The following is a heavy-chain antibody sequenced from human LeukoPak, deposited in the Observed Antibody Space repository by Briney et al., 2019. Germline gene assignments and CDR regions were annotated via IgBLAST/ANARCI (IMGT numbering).Heavy chain of an antibody. D-gene: IGHD3-3*01. V-gene: IGHV3-9*01. J-gene: IGHJ6*02. CDR1: GFTFDDYA. CDR2: ISWNRGSI. CDR3: AKDRVFTIFGVVNYYYYGMDV. Sequence: PGRSLRLSCAASGFTFDDYAMHWVRQAPGKGLEWVSAISWNRGSIGYADSVKGRFTISRDNAKNSLYLQMNSLTAEDTALYYCAKDRVFTIFGVVNYYYYGMDVWGQGTTVTVSS.